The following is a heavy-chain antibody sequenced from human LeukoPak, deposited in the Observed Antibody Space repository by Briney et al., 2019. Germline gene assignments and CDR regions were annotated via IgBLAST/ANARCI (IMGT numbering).Heavy chain of an antibody. CDR3: AAYFKGYMDV. Sequence: SETLSLTCTVSGGSISSYYWSWIRQPPGKGLEGIGYIDYSGSTNYNPSLKSRVTISVDTSKNQFSLKLSSVTAADTAVYYCAAYFKGYMDVWGKGTTVTVSS. CDR1: GGSISSYY. D-gene: IGHD2/OR15-2a*01. CDR2: IDYSGST. J-gene: IGHJ6*03. V-gene: IGHV4-59*01.